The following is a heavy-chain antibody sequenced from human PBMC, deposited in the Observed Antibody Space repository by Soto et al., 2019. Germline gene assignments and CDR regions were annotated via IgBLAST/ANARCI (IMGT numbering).Heavy chain of an antibody. V-gene: IGHV3-23*01. D-gene: IGHD2-2*01. J-gene: IGHJ4*02. CDR2: ISGSGGST. CDR3: AKDMNSGPQLLCFDY. Sequence: GGSLRLSCAASGFTFSSYAMSWVRQAPGKGLEWVSAISGSGGSTYYADSVKGRFTISRDNSKNTLYLQMNSLRAEDTAVYYCAKDMNSGPQLLCFDYWGQGTLVTVSS. CDR1: GFTFSSYA.